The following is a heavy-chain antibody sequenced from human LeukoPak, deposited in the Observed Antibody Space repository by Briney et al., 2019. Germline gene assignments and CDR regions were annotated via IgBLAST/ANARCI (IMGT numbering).Heavy chain of an antibody. CDR2: INPNTGDT. J-gene: IGHJ4*02. Sequence: GASVEVSCKASGYTITGYYTHWVRQAPGQGLEWMGRINPNTGDTNSARKFQGRVTMTRDTSISTVYMELSRLRSDDTAAYYCARDRGDDTVSYFDYWGQGTLVTVSS. V-gene: IGHV1-2*06. D-gene: IGHD3-22*01. CDR1: GYTITGYY. CDR3: ARDRGDDTVSYFDY.